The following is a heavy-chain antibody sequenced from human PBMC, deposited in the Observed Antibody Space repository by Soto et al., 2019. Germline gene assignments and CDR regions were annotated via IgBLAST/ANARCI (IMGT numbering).Heavy chain of an antibody. J-gene: IGHJ3*02. CDR2: ISWNSGSI. Sequence: GGSLRLSCAASGFTFDDYAMHWVRQAPGKGLEWVSGISWNSGSIGYADSVKGRFTISRDNAKNSLYLQMNSLRAEDTALYYCAKDMTYWDGSGSYYAFDIWGQGTMVTVSS. V-gene: IGHV3-9*01. D-gene: IGHD3-10*01. CDR1: GFTFDDYA. CDR3: AKDMTYWDGSGSYYAFDI.